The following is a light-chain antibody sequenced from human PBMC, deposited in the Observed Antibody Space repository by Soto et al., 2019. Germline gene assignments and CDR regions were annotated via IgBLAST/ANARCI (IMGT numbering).Light chain of an antibody. CDR3: QQYDTSPA. J-gene: IGKJ1*01. V-gene: IGKV3-20*01. CDR2: GAS. CDR1: QSVTSNY. Sequence: EIVLTQSPGTLSLSPGDRATLSCRASQSVTSNYLAWYQQKPGQAPRPLIKGASRRATDIPDRFSGSGSGTDFTLTISRLEPEDFAVYYCQQYDTSPAFGQGTKVEIK.